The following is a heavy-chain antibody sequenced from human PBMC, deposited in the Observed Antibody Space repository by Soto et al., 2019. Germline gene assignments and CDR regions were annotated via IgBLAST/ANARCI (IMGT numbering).Heavy chain of an antibody. D-gene: IGHD1-26*01. J-gene: IGHJ4*02. CDR3: TRVLLGGYYGSDFDF. V-gene: IGHV3-21*01. Sequence: EVLLVGSGGGPVKPGGSLRLSCTASGFRFSSYGMNWVRQAPGKGLEWVSSISSGSSFIYYADSVKGRFTISRDNAKNSLYLQMNSRRADDTAIYYCTRVLLGGYYGSDFDFWGQGTQVTVSS. CDR2: ISSGSSFI. CDR1: GFRFSSYG.